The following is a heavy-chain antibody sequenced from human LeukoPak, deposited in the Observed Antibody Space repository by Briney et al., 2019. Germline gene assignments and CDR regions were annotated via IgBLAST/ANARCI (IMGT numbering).Heavy chain of an antibody. J-gene: IGHJ4*02. CDR2: ISAYNGNT. CDR1: GYTFTSYG. Sequence: GASVKVSCKASGYTFTSYGISWVRQAPGQGLEWMGWISAYNGNTNYAQKLQGRVTMTTDTSTSTAYMELRSLRSDDTAVYYCARSYLNYYDSSGYCDYWGQGTLVTVSS. CDR3: ARSYLNYYDSSGYCDY. V-gene: IGHV1-18*01. D-gene: IGHD3-22*01.